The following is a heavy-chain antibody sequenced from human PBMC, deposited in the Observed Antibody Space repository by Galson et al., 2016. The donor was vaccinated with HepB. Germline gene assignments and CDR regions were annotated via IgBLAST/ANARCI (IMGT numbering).Heavy chain of an antibody. D-gene: IGHD5-18*01. CDR1: GFTFSDYW. CDR3: ARAQWRQARRAAYFDY. V-gene: IGHV3-7*04. Sequence: SLRLSCAASGFTFSDYWMNWVRQAPGQGLEWVANIKRDGNQIYYVDSVKGRFTISRDNFQNSLFLQMNSLRAEDTAVYYCARAQWRQARRAAYFDYWGQGALVTVSS. CDR2: IKRDGNQI. J-gene: IGHJ4*02.